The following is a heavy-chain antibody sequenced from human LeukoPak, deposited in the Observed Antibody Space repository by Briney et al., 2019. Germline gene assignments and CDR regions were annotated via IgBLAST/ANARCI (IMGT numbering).Heavy chain of an antibody. Sequence: GGSLRLSCAASGFTFSSYAMLWVRQAPGRALEGVAVISYDGSNKYYADSVKGRFTISRDNSKNTLYLQMNSLRAEDTAVYYCARGVSSSWYSQVDYWGQGTLVTVSS. J-gene: IGHJ4*02. CDR1: GFTFSSYA. V-gene: IGHV3-30*04. CDR3: ARGVSSSWYSQVDY. CDR2: ISYDGSNK. D-gene: IGHD6-13*01.